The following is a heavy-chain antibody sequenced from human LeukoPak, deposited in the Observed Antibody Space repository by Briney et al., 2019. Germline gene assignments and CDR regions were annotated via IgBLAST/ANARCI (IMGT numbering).Heavy chain of an antibody. CDR2: IGVFNGNR. Sequence: ASVKVSCKTSGYTFSRYGFSWVRQAPGQGLEWIGWIGVFNGNRNYAKSVQGRITLTADTSTNTTYMELRSLTSDDTAVYFCGRDWDWHVQFWGQGTLITVSS. CDR1: GYTFSRYG. J-gene: IGHJ4*02. CDR3: GRDWDWHVQF. V-gene: IGHV1-18*01. D-gene: IGHD1-26*01.